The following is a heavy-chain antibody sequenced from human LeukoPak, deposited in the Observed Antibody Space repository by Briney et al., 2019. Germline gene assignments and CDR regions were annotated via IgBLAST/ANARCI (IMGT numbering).Heavy chain of an antibody. J-gene: IGHJ4*02. V-gene: IGHV4-59*02. D-gene: IGHD1-14*01. CDR3: ATGSSYPPGELDY. CDR2: IYYSGTT. Sequence: SSETLSLTCAVSGGSVSNYYWSWVRQPPGEGLEYIGYIYYSGTTNYNPSLKSRVTMSLDTSKNQFSLKLSSVTAADTALYFCATGSSYPPGELDYWGQGSLVTVSS. CDR1: GGSVSNYY.